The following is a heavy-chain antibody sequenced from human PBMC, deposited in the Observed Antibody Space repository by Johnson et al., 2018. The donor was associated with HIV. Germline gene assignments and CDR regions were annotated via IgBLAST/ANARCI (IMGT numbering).Heavy chain of an antibody. V-gene: IGHV3-30*18. CDR2: ISYDGSNK. CDR1: GFTFSSYG. CDR3: AKDDYYGSGSYYAVSAFDI. J-gene: IGHJ3*02. D-gene: IGHD3-10*01. Sequence: VQLVESGGGVVQPGRSLRLSCAASGFTFSSYGMHWVRQAPGKGLEWVAVISYDGSNKYYADSVKGRFTISRDNSKNTLYLQMHSLRAEDTAVYYCAKDDYYGSGSYYAVSAFDIWGQGTMVTVSS.